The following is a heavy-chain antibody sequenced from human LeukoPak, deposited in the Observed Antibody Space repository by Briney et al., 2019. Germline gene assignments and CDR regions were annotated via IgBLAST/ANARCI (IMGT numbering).Heavy chain of an antibody. D-gene: IGHD6-13*01. CDR3: ARRWGYSRSPHFDH. Sequence: KPSETLSLTCTVAGGFISNYYWNWIRQSPGKGLELIGDINNSGSTAYNPSLKSRVTISVDRSKIQFSLNLSSVTAADTAVYYCARRWGYSRSPHFDHWGQGTLVTVSS. CDR2: INNSGST. V-gene: IGHV4-59*08. J-gene: IGHJ4*02. CDR1: GGFISNYY.